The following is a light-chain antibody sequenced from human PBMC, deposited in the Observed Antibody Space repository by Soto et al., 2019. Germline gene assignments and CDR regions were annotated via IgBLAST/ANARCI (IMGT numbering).Light chain of an antibody. J-gene: IGLJ2*01. CDR3: AAWDDSLNGHVV. CDR1: NSNIASNT. V-gene: IGLV1-44*01. Sequence: QSVLTQPPSASGTPGQRVTISCSGSNSNIASNTVNWYQQLPGTAPKLLIYSNNQRPSGVPDRFSGSKSGTSASLAISGLQSDDEADYYCAAWDDSLNGHVVFGGGTKLTVL. CDR2: SNN.